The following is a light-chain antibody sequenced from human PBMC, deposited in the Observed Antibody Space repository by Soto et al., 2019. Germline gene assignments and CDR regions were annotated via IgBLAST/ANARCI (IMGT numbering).Light chain of an antibody. CDR2: EVS. CDR1: SSDVGGYNY. J-gene: IGLJ2*01. CDR3: SSYAGSNNPVV. V-gene: IGLV2-8*01. Sequence: QSPLTQPASASGSPGQSVTISCTGTSSDVGGYNYVSWYQQHPGKAPKLMIYEVSKRPSGVPDRFSGSKSGNTAYLTVSGLQAEEEGYYYCSSYAGSNNPVVFGGGTKLTV.